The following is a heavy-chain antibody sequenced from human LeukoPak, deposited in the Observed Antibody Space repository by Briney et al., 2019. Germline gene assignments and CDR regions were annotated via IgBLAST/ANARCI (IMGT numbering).Heavy chain of an antibody. CDR2: TSSSDAGT. CDR1: GLTLSTYA. D-gene: IGHD6-19*01. J-gene: IGHJ4*02. CDR3: AKDRQEQWLVLFDY. Sequence: GGSLRLSCAASGLTLSTYAMSWVRQTPGKGLEWVAATSSSDAGTYYADSVKGRFTISRDNSKNTLYLQMNSLRAEDTAVYYCAKDRQEQWLVLFDYWGQGTLVTVSS. V-gene: IGHV3-23*01.